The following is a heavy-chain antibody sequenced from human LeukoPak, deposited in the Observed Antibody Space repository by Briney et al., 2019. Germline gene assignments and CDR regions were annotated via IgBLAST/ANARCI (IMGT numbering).Heavy chain of an antibody. J-gene: IGHJ4*02. CDR2: ISGSDGST. Sequence: GGSLRLSCAASRFTFSTYAMSWVRQPPGKGLEWVSAISGSDGSTYYADSVKGRFTISRDNSKDTLYLQMNGLRAEDTAVYFCAKQSAGSAAWYSLHYDFWGQGTLVTVSS. V-gene: IGHV3-23*01. D-gene: IGHD6-13*01. CDR1: RFTFSTYA. CDR3: AKQSAGSAAWYSLHYDF.